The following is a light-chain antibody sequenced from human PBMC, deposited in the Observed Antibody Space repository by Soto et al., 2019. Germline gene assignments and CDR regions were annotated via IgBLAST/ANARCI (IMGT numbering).Light chain of an antibody. CDR3: QHRSNWPWT. CDR1: QSVRSN. Sequence: EIVLTQSPATLSLSPWERATLSCRASQSVRSNLAWYQQKPGQAPRLLIYDASNRATGIPARFSGSGSGTDFTLAISSLEPEDFAVYYCQHRSNWPWTFGQGTKVEIK. V-gene: IGKV3-11*01. J-gene: IGKJ1*01. CDR2: DAS.